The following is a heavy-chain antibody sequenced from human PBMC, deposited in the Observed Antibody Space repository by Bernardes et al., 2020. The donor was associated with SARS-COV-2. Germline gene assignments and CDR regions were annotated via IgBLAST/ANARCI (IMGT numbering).Heavy chain of an antibody. D-gene: IGHD2-21*01. CDR2: ISPKSGAT. J-gene: IGHJ4*02. V-gene: IGHV1-2*02. CDR3: ARTFYYDRGGDSVFDQ. Sequence: ASVKVSCKASGYTFSAYYIHWLRQAPGQGLEWMGWISPKSGATNFAQKFQGRVTMTRDTAISTEYMQLSRLRSDDTAVYYCARTFYYDRGGDSVFDQWGQGTLVTVSS. CDR1: GYTFSAYY.